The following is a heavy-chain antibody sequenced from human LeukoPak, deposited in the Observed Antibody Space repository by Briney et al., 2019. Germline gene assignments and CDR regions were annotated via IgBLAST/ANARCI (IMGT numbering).Heavy chain of an antibody. D-gene: IGHD3-10*01. CDR2: ISAYNGNT. J-gene: IGHJ4*02. V-gene: IGHV1-18*01. CDR3: ARDASEGFGELRAFDY. CDR1: GYTFTSYG. Sequence: GASVKVSCKASGYTFTSYGISWVRQAPGQGLEWMGWISAYNGNTNYAQKLQGRVTMTTDTSTSTAYMELRSLRSDDTAVYYCARDASEGFGELRAFDYWGQGTLVTVSS.